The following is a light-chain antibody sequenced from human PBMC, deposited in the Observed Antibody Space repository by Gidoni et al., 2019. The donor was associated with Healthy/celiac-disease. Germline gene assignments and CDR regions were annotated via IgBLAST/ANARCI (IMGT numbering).Light chain of an antibody. Sequence: DIKITQPPSSLSASVGDRVTITCRASQSISSYVNWYQQKPGKAPKLLIYAASSLQSGVPSRFSGSGSGTDFTLTISSLQPEDFATYYCQQSYSTPRTFGQGTKVEIK. CDR3: QQSYSTPRT. V-gene: IGKV1-39*01. CDR1: QSISSY. CDR2: AAS. J-gene: IGKJ1*01.